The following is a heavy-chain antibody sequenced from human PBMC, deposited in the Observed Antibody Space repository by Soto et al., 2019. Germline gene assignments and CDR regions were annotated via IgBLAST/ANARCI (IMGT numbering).Heavy chain of an antibody. J-gene: IGHJ6*02. Sequence: QVPLVESGGGVVQPGRSLRLSCAASGFTFSSYGMNWVRQAPGKGLECVAVISYDGSNKYYTDSVKGRFTISRDSSKTMLYLQMNSLRAEDTAVYYCAKEDSSSWHYYYGMDVWGQGTTVTVSS. D-gene: IGHD6-13*01. CDR3: AKEDSSSWHYYYGMDV. CDR1: GFTFSSYG. CDR2: ISYDGSNK. V-gene: IGHV3-30*18.